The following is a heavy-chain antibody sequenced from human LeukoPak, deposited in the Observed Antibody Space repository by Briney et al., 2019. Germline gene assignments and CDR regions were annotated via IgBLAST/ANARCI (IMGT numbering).Heavy chain of an antibody. V-gene: IGHV3-7*01. Sequence: PGGSLRLSCAASGFTFSTYWMTWVRQAPGEGLEWVANIEPSGSETYYVDPVKGRFTISRDNAKNLMYLQTNSLRAEDTAVYYCGGFGYEAAIGDWGQGTLVSVSS. J-gene: IGHJ4*02. CDR2: IEPSGSET. D-gene: IGHD5-18*01. CDR3: GGFGYEAAIGD. CDR1: GFTFSTYW.